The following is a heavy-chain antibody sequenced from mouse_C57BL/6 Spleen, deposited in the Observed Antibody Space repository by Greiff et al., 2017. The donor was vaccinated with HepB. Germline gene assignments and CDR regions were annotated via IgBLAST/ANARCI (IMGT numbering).Heavy chain of an antibody. CDR1: GYAFSSSW. V-gene: IGHV1-82*01. CDR3: ARYSNYYAMDY. Sequence: QVQLQQSGPELVKPGASVKISCKASGYAFSSSWMNWVKQRPGKGLEWIGRIYPGDGDTNYNGKFKGKATLTADKSPSTAYMQLSSLTSEDSAVYFCARYSNYYAMDYWGQGTSVTVSS. D-gene: IGHD2-5*01. CDR2: IYPGDGDT. J-gene: IGHJ4*01.